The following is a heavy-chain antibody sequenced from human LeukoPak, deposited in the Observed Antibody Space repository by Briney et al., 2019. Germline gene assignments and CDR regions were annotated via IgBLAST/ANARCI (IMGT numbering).Heavy chain of an antibody. D-gene: IGHD6-13*01. CDR1: GYTFTGYY. CDR2: INPNSGGT. CDR3: ARDLAPYSSSWYSYYYYYMDV. Sequence: ASVKVSCKASGYTFTGYYMHWVRQAPGQGLEWMGWINPNSGGTNYAQKFQGRVTMTTDTSTSTAYMELRSLRSDDTAVYYCARDLAPYSSSWYSYYYYYMDVWGKGTTVTISS. J-gene: IGHJ6*03. V-gene: IGHV1-2*02.